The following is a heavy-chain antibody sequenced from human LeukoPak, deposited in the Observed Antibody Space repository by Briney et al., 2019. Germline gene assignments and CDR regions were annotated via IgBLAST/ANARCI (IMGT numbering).Heavy chain of an antibody. CDR2: IRYDGSNK. D-gene: IGHD3-22*01. V-gene: IGHV3-30*02. CDR1: GFTFSDYY. Sequence: PGGSLRLSCAASGFTFSDYYMSWIRQAPGKGLEWVTFIRYDGSNKYYADSVKGRFTISRDSSKNTLYLQMNSLRAEDTAVYYCARDRYDSSGYYCISDYWGQGTLVTVSS. CDR3: ARDRYDSSGYYCISDY. J-gene: IGHJ4*02.